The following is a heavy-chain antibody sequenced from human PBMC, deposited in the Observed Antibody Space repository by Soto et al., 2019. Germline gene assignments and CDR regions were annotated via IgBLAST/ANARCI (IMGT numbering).Heavy chain of an antibody. CDR3: ATEMATIKGFFDK. CDR1: GYTFTGYT. Sequence: QAHLVQSGAEVKKPGASVKVSCKASGYTFTGYTFHCVRQAPGQGLEWMAWINSSSSDSSFAPKIQGRVTVTMDAPSSTAYMELSRLRSDDTAVYYCATEMATIKGFFDKWGQGTPVAVSS. J-gene: IGHJ4*02. D-gene: IGHD2-8*01. CDR2: INSSSSDS. V-gene: IGHV1-2*02.